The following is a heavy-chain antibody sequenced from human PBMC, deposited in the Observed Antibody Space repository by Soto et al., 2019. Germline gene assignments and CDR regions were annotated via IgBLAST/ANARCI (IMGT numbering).Heavy chain of an antibody. V-gene: IGHV3-53*02. J-gene: IGHJ4*02. Sequence: QLVETGGGSIQPGTSLTLSCAASGFSVSRNYMTWVRQAPGKGLEWVSFVYSGGATFYADSVKGRFILSRDDSQNTMYLQMNNLRAEDTAVYYCARVPGRLWGLGTLVTVAS. D-gene: IGHD3-10*01. CDR2: VYSGGAT. CDR1: GFSVSRNY. CDR3: ARVPGRL.